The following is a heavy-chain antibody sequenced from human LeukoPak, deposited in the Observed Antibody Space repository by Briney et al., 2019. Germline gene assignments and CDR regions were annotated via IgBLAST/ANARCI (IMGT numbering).Heavy chain of an antibody. CDR1: GYSISSGYY. J-gene: IGHJ5*02. Sequence: SETLSLTCAVSGYSISSGYYWGWLRQPPGEGLEWIGSMYHSGSSYYNPSLKSRITISLDTSKNQFSLELSSVTAADTAVYYCARDLYGDYLNWFDPWGQGTLVTVSS. CDR3: ARDLYGDYLNWFDP. D-gene: IGHD4-17*01. V-gene: IGHV4-38-2*02. CDR2: MYHSGSS.